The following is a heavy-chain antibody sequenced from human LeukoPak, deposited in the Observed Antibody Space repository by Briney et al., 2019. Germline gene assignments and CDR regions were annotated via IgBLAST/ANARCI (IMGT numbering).Heavy chain of an antibody. CDR1: GFTFSSYA. V-gene: IGHV3-23*01. CDR2: ISGSGGST. CDR3: ARELRYFDWLLTY. D-gene: IGHD3-9*01. J-gene: IGHJ4*02. Sequence: PGGSLRLSCAASGFTFSSYAMSWVRQAPGKGLEWVSAISGSGGSTYYADSVKGRFTISRDNSKNTLYLQMDSLRAEDTAVYYCARELRYFDWLLTYWGQGTLVTVSS.